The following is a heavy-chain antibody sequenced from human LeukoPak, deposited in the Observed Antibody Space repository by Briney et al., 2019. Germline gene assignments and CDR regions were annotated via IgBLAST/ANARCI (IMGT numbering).Heavy chain of an antibody. CDR1: GYTFTSYY. CDR2: INPNSAGT. Sequence: ASVKISCKASGYTFTSYYMHWVRQAPGQGLEWMGIINPNSAGTNYAQKFQGRVTMTRDTSISTAYMELSRLRSDDTAVYYCAGVSVNHGSGSDAFDIWGQGTMVTVSS. CDR3: AGVSVNHGSGSDAFDI. D-gene: IGHD3-10*01. V-gene: IGHV1-2*02. J-gene: IGHJ3*02.